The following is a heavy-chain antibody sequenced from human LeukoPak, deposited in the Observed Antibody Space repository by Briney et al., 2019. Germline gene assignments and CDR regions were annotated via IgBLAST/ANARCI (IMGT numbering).Heavy chain of an antibody. Sequence: GGSLRLSCAASGFTFSDYAMGWVRQAPGKGLEWVSTISGDGRSTYYADSVKGRFTISRDDSTDTLHLQMNSLRVEDSALYYCATDRGYSGYGVFDYWGQGTLVSVSS. V-gene: IGHV3-23*01. D-gene: IGHD5-12*01. J-gene: IGHJ4*02. CDR1: GFTFSDYA. CDR3: ATDRGYSGYGVFDY. CDR2: ISGDGRST.